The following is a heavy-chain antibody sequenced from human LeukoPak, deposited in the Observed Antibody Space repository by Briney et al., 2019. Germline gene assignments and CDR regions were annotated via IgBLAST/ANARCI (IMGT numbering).Heavy chain of an antibody. V-gene: IGHV4-34*01. Sequence: SETLSLTCAVYGGSFSGYYWSWIRQPPGKGLEWIREINHSGSTNYNPSLKSRVTISVDTSKNQFSLKLSSVTAADTAVYYCATAGPYYDILTGYSTTRGAFDIWGQGTMVTVSS. CDR1: GGSFSGYY. CDR3: ATAGPYYDILTGYSTTRGAFDI. D-gene: IGHD3-9*01. CDR2: INHSGST. J-gene: IGHJ3*02.